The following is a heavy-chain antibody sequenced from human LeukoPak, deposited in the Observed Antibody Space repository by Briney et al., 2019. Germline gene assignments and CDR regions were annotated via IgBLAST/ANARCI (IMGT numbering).Heavy chain of an antibody. CDR2: IWYDGSNK. V-gene: IGHV3-33*01. Sequence: GRSLRLSCAASGFTFSNYGMHWVRQAPGKGLEWVAVIWYDGSNKYYADSVKGRFTISRENSRTTLYLQMNSLRAEDTAVYYCARVGYCSGGSCYPNYYYFYGMDVGGQGTTVTVSS. CDR1: GFTFSNYG. J-gene: IGHJ6*02. D-gene: IGHD2-15*01. CDR3: ARVGYCSGGSCYPNYYYFYGMDV.